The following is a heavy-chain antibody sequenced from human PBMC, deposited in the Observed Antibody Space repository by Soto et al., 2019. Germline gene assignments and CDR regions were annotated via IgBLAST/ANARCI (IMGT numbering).Heavy chain of an antibody. V-gene: IGHV1-18*01. CDR1: GNTFASHG. J-gene: IGHJ4*02. Sequence: QVQLVQSGPEVKKPGASVKVSCKASGNTFASHGFSWGRQAPGQGLEWMGWISGFNGQTNYALKLQGRVTLTTDPSTSTAYMELRSLRSDDTAVYFCARVDPRGVAVVRDYWGQGTLVTVSS. D-gene: IGHD3-10*01. CDR3: ARVDPRGVAVVRDY. CDR2: ISGFNGQT.